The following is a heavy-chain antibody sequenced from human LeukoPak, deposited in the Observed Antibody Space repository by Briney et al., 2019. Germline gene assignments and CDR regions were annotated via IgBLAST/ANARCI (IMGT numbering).Heavy chain of an antibody. D-gene: IGHD1-1*01. CDR1: GFTFSSNA. Sequence: GGSLRLSCAASGFTFSSNAMSWVRQAPGKGLEWVSTISSGGGSTYYADSVKGRFTISRDNSKNTLDLQMNSLRAEDTAVYYCARGWTVSDYWGQGTLVTVSS. J-gene: IGHJ4*02. CDR2: ISSGGGST. V-gene: IGHV3-23*01. CDR3: ARGWTVSDY.